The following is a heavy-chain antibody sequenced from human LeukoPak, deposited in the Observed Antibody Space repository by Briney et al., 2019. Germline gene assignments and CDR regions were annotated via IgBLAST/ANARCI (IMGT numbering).Heavy chain of an antibody. CDR1: GFTVGSYS. D-gene: IGHD1-1*01. CDR3: ARVLGYNANATQSDY. Sequence: GGCLRLSCAVSGFTVGSYSMNGVRQAPGRGLGWVSSISIISGYIYYADSVKGRFTMSRDNAKNSLYLQMNSLRAEDTAVYHCARVLGYNANATQSDYWGEGGLLTLS. V-gene: IGHV3-21*01. CDR2: ISIISGYI. J-gene: IGHJ4*02.